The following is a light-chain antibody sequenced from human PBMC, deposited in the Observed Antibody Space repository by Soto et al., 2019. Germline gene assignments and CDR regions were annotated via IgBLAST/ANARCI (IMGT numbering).Light chain of an antibody. Sequence: EIVMTQSPATLSVSPGERATLSCRASQSVSGNLAWYQHKPGQAPRLLIYGASTRATGIPARFSGSGSGTEFTLTVSSLQSEDFAVYFCQQYHNWPPYTFGQGTKLEIK. CDR3: QQYHNWPPYT. V-gene: IGKV3D-15*01. CDR1: QSVSGN. J-gene: IGKJ2*01. CDR2: GAS.